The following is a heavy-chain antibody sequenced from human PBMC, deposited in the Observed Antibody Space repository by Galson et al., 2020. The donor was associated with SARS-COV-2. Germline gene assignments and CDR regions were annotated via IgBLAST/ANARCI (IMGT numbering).Heavy chain of an antibody. Sequence: NSGGSLRLSCAASGFTFSDYFMSWVRQAPGKGLEWVSSISSSGSSLNYADSVKGRFTISRDNAKNSLNLQMNSLRVEDTAVYYCARVGDCSGGICYGAEYFQHWGQGTLVTVSS. J-gene: IGHJ1*01. CDR2: ISSSGSSL. CDR3: ARVGDCSGGICYGAEYFQH. V-gene: IGHV3-11*04. D-gene: IGHD2-15*01. CDR1: GFTFSDYF.